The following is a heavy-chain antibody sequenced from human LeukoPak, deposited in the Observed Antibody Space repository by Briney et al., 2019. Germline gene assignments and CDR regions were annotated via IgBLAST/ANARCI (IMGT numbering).Heavy chain of an antibody. J-gene: IGHJ5*02. Sequence: PSETLSLTCTVSGGSVSSSSYYWGWIRQPPGKGLEWIGSIYYSGSTDYNPPLKSRVTMSMDTSKSQFSLNLRSVTAADTAVYYCARDDRVSGTFLRWFDPWGQGTLVTVSS. V-gene: IGHV4-39*07. CDR2: IYYSGST. CDR3: ARDDRVSGTFLRWFDP. CDR1: GGSVSSSSYY. D-gene: IGHD1-26*01.